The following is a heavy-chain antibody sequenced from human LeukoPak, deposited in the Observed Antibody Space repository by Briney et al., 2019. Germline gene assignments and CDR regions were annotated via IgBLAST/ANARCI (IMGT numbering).Heavy chain of an antibody. Sequence: SETLSLTCTVSGGSISSSSYYWSWIRQPPGKGLEWIGYIYHSGSTYYNPSLKSRVTISVDKSKNQFSLKLSSVTAADTAVYYCARDKDYYDSSGYAIDYWGQGTLVTVSS. J-gene: IGHJ4*02. V-gene: IGHV4-30-2*01. CDR3: ARDKDYYDSSGYAIDY. D-gene: IGHD3-22*01. CDR2: IYHSGST. CDR1: GGSISSSSYY.